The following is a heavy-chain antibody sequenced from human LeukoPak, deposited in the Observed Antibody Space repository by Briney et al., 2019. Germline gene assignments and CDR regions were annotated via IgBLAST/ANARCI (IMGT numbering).Heavy chain of an antibody. Sequence: PSETLSLTCAVYGGSFSGYYWSWIRQPPGKGLGWIGEINHSGSTNYNPSLKSRVTISVDTSKNQFSLKLSSVTAADTAVYYCARLLNFWSGYYTKYYFDYWGQGTLVTVSS. J-gene: IGHJ4*02. V-gene: IGHV4-34*01. D-gene: IGHD3-3*01. CDR3: ARLLNFWSGYYTKYYFDY. CDR2: INHSGST. CDR1: GGSFSGYY.